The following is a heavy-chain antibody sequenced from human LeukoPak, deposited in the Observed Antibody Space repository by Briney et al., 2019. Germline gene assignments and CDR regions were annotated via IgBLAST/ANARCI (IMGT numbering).Heavy chain of an antibody. CDR3: ARDRDVLTY. CDR2: IKQDGSEK. V-gene: IGHV3-7*01. J-gene: IGHJ4*02. D-gene: IGHD3-9*01. Sequence: QPGGSLRLSCVASAFTFSNYWMTWVRQAPGKGLEWVANIKQDGSEKYYVDSVKGRFTISRDNAKNSLYLLMNSLRAEDTAVYYCARDRDVLTYWDPGTLVTVSS. CDR1: AFTFSNYW.